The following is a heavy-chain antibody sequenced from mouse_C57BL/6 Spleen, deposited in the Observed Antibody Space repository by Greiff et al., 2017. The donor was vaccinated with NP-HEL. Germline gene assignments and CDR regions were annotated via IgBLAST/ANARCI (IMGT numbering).Heavy chain of an antibody. D-gene: IGHD3-2*02. CDR1: GFSLTSYG. Sequence: VKLMESGPGLVAPSQSLSITCTVSGFSLTSYGVHWVRQPPGKGLEWLVVIWSDGSTTYNSALKSRLSISKDNSKSQVFLKMNSLQTDDTAMYYCARQLRPRDYAMDYWGQGTSVTVSS. CDR2: IWSDGST. V-gene: IGHV2-6-1*01. CDR3: ARQLRPRDYAMDY. J-gene: IGHJ4*01.